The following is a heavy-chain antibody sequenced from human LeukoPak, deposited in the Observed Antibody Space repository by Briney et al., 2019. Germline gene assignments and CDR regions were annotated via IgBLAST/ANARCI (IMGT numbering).Heavy chain of an antibody. Sequence: SETLSLTCTVSAGSISNYYWSWIRQPPGKGLEWIGYIYYSGSTNYNPSLKSRVTISVDTSKNQFSLKLSSVTAADTAVYYCARDDYGRSDAFDIWGQGTMVTVSS. V-gene: IGHV4-59*01. CDR3: ARDDYGRSDAFDI. J-gene: IGHJ3*02. CDR2: IYYSGST. D-gene: IGHD4-17*01. CDR1: AGSISNYY.